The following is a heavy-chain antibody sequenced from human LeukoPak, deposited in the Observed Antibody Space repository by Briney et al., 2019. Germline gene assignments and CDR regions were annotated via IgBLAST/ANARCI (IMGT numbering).Heavy chain of an antibody. CDR3: ARDPGPYGDYMDV. CDR2: RSYDGSNK. D-gene: IGHD1-1*01. CDR1: GFTFSSYG. Sequence: GGSLRLSCGVSGFTFSSYGMHWVRQAPGKGLEWVAVRSYDGSNKYYADSVKGRFTISRDNSKNTLYLQMNSLRVEDTAVYYCARDPGPYGDYMDVWGKGTTVTVSS. J-gene: IGHJ6*03. V-gene: IGHV3-30*19.